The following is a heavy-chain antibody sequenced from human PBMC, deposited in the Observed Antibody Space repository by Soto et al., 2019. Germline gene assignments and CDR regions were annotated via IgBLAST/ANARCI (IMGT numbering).Heavy chain of an antibody. CDR1: GFTFSSYA. V-gene: IGHV3-30-3*01. CDR3: AKEGYSNTGYYFDY. J-gene: IGHJ4*02. D-gene: IGHD4-4*01. CDR2: ISYDGSNK. Sequence: GGSLRLSCAASGFTFSSYAMHWVRQAPGKGLEWVAVISYDGSNKYYADSVKGRFTISRDNSKNTLYLQMNSLRAEDTAVYYCAKEGYSNTGYYFDYWGQGTLVTVSS.